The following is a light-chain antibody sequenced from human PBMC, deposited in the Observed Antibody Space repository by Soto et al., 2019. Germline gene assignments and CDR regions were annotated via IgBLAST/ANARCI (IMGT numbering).Light chain of an antibody. CDR2: GNS. CDR1: SSNIGAGYD. CDR3: QYYDTSLSGSV. J-gene: IGLJ2*01. Sequence: QPVLTQPPSVSGAPGQRVTISCTGSSSNIGAGYDVHWYQQLPGTAPKVFIYGNSNRPSGVPDRFSGSKSGTSASLAITGLQAEDEADYYCQYYDTSLSGSVFGGGTKLTVL. V-gene: IGLV1-40*01.